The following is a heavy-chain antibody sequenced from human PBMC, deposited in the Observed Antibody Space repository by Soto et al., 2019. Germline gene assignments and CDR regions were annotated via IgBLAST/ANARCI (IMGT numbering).Heavy chain of an antibody. J-gene: IGHJ6*02. D-gene: IGHD2-21*02. CDR3: ASSYCGGDCSVLYYYYGMDV. CDR1: GYTFSSYG. CDR2: ISAYNGNT. Sequence: QVQLVQSGAEVKKPGASVKVSCKAPGYTFSSYGISWVRQAPGQGLEWMGWISAYNGNTNYAQKLQGRVTMTTDTSTSTAYMELRSLRSDDTAVYYCASSYCGGDCSVLYYYYGMDVWGQGTTVTVSS. V-gene: IGHV1-18*01.